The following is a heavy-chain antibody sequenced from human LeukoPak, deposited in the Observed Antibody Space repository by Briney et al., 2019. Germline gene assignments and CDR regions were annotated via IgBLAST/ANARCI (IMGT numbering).Heavy chain of an antibody. V-gene: IGHV3-23*01. CDR2: ISNSAVG. J-gene: IGHJ4*02. D-gene: IGHD5-24*01. CDR1: GFTFSNYA. CDR3: AKARVEFDY. Sequence: PGGSLRLSCAASGFTFSNYAMSWVRQAPGKGLEWVSAISNSAVGYYADSVKGRFTISRDNSKNTLYLQIHSLRAEDTAVYYCAKARVEFDYWGQGTLVTVSS.